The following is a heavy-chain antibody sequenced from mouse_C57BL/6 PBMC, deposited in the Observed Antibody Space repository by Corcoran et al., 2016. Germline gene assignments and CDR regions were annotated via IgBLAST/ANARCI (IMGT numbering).Heavy chain of an antibody. CDR1: GYTFTSYW. CDR2: IDPSDSYT. CDR3: ARWERPNGGLAY. D-gene: IGHD1-1*01. J-gene: IGHJ3*01. V-gene: IGHV1-69*01. Sequence: QVQLQQPGAELVMPGASVKLSCKASGYTFTSYWMHWVKQRPGQGLEWIGEIDPSDSYTNYNQKFKGKSTLTVDKSSSTAYMQLSSLTSEDSAVYYCARWERPNGGLAYWGQGTLVTVSA.